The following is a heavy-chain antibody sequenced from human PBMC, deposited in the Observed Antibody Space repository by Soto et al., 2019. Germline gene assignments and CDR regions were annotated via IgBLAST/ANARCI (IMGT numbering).Heavy chain of an antibody. Sequence: GASVKVSCKASGYTFTSYGISWVRQAPGQGLEWMGWISAYNGNTNYAQKLQGRVTMTTDTSTSTAYMELRSLRSDDTAVYYCASSCFAVAGLDYYYYGMDVWGQGTTVTVSS. CDR3: ASSCFAVAGLDYYYYGMDV. V-gene: IGHV1-18*01. CDR1: GYTFTSYG. D-gene: IGHD6-19*01. J-gene: IGHJ6*02. CDR2: ISAYNGNT.